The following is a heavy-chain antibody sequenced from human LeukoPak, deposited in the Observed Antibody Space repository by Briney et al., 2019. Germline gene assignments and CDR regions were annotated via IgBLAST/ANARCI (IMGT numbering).Heavy chain of an antibody. J-gene: IGHJ5*02. CDR3: ARLAYCGGDCYQPSGP. V-gene: IGHV1-69*13. D-gene: IGHD2-21*02. Sequence: SVKVSCKASGYTFTGYYMHWVRQAPGQGLEWMGGIIPIFGTANYAQKFQGRVTITADESTSTAYMELSSLRSEDTAVYYCARLAYCGGDCYQPSGPWGQGTLVTVSS. CDR2: IIPIFGTA. CDR1: GYTFTGYY.